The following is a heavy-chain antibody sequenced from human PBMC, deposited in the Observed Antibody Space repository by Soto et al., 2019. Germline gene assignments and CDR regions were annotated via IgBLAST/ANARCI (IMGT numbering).Heavy chain of an antibody. CDR3: VKCSSGGCIRHYYDY. J-gene: IGHJ4*02. D-gene: IGHD6-25*01. Sequence: SETLSLTCTVSADYISSGGHYWSWVRQHPGEGLEWIGYIYHTGSTHYNPSLRSRVTISVDTSKNQFSLKLSSVTAADTAVYYCVKCSSGGCIRHYYDYWGQGTLVTVSS. CDR1: ADYISSGGHY. CDR2: IYHTGST. V-gene: IGHV4-31*03.